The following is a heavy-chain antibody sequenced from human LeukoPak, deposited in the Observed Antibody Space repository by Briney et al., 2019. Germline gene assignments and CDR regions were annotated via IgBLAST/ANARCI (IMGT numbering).Heavy chain of an antibody. CDR3: ARIGARITMVRGVPFDY. CDR1: GYTFTSYG. V-gene: IGHV1-18*04. CDR2: INAYNGNT. D-gene: IGHD3-10*01. J-gene: IGHJ4*02. Sequence: ASVKVSCKASGYTFTSYGISWVRQAPGQGLEWMGWINAYNGNTNYAQKLQGRVTMTTETSTSTAYMELRSLRSDDTAVYYCARIGARITMVRGVPFDYWGQGTLVTVSS.